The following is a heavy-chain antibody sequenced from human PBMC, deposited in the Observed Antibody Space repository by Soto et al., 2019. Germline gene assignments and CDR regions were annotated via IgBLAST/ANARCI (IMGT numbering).Heavy chain of an antibody. J-gene: IGHJ3*01. D-gene: IGHD3-16*01. Sequence: EVQLVESGGGLIQPGGSLRLSCAASGFTFSTSEMYWVRQAPGKGLEWVSYIHPSGQPIFYADSVKGRFTISRDNAKNSLFLQVSGLGAEDSAVYYCARGASRWGQGTMVTVSS. CDR1: GFTFSTSE. CDR2: IHPSGQPI. CDR3: ARGASR. V-gene: IGHV3-48*03.